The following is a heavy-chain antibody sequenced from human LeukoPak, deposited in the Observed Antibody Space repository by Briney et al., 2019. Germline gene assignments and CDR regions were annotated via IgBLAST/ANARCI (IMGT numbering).Heavy chain of an antibody. V-gene: IGHV3-23*01. J-gene: IGHJ3*02. CDR3: AKHGSETGDAFDI. CDR1: GFSFSGYG. D-gene: IGHD3-10*01. CDR2: IGGSGSST. Sequence: GGSLRLSCAASGFSFSGYGMRWVRQAPGKGLEWVSAIGGSGSSTYYADSVKGRFTISRDNSKNTQYLQMNSPRAEDTAVYYCAKHGSETGDAFDIWGQGTMVTVSS.